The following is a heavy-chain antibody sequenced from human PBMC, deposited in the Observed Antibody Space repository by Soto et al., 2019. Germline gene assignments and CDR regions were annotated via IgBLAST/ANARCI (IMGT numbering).Heavy chain of an antibody. CDR3: AIGGGDYNYFDH. J-gene: IGHJ4*02. CDR1: GFLFSTYW. CDR2: IKSDGSST. V-gene: IGHV3-74*01. D-gene: IGHD2-21*01. Sequence: EVQLVESGGGLVQPGGSLRLSCAASGFLFSTYWMFWVRQVPRKGLLWVSRIKSDGSSTSYADSVKGRFTISRDNTKNTLSLRMTSLRAEDTAVYYCAIGGGDYNYFDHWGQGILVTVSS.